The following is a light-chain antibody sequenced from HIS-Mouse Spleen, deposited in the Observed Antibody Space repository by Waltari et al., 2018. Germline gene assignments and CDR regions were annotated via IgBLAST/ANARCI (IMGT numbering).Light chain of an antibody. J-gene: IGKJ5*01. CDR2: DAS. CDR1: QIVSSY. CDR3: QQRSNWPPRVT. V-gene: IGKV3-11*01. Sequence: EIVLTQSPATLSLSPGERATLPCRASQIVSSYLAWYHQKPGQAPRLLIYDASNRATGIPARFSGSGSGTDFTLTISSLEPEDFAVYYCQQRSNWPPRVTFGQGTRLEIK.